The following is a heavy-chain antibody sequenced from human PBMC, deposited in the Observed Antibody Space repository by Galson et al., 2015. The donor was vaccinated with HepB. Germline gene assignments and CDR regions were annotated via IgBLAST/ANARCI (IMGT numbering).Heavy chain of an antibody. CDR3: ARDNNWNYGGGNWFDP. Sequence: SVKVSCKASGGTFSSYAISWVRQAPGQGLEWMGGIIPIFGTANYAQKFQGRVTITADESTSTAYMELSSLRSEDTAVYYCARDNNWNYGGGNWFDPWGQGTLVTVSS. D-gene: IGHD1-7*01. CDR1: GGTFSSYA. V-gene: IGHV1-69*13. CDR2: IIPIFGTA. J-gene: IGHJ5*02.